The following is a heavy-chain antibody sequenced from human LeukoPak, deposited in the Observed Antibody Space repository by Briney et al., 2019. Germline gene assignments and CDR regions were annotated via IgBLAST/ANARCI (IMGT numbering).Heavy chain of an antibody. CDR2: IRYDGSNK. D-gene: IGHD6-13*01. CDR1: GFTFSSYG. J-gene: IGHJ5*02. Sequence: PGGSLGLSCAASGFTFSSYGMHWVRQAPGKGLEWVAFIRYDGSNKYYADSVKGRFTISRDNSKNTLHLQMNSLRAEDTAVYYCAKRSRRGAAAANWFDPWGQGTLVTVSS. CDR3: AKRSRRGAAAANWFDP. V-gene: IGHV3-30*02.